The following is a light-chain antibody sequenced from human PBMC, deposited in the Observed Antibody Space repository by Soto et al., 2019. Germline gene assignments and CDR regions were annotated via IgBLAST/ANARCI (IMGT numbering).Light chain of an antibody. V-gene: IGLV2-14*01. CDR2: EVS. Sequence: QSALTQPASVSGSPGQSITISCTGTSSDVGGYNYVSWYQQHPGKAPKLMIYEVSNRPSGVSNRFSGSKSGNTASLTISGLQAGDEADYYCSADAISSALIFGTGTKVTVL. CDR3: SADAISSALI. J-gene: IGLJ1*01. CDR1: SSDVGGYNY.